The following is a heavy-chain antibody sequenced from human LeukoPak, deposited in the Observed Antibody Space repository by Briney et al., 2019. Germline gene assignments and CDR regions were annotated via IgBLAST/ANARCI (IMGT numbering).Heavy chain of an antibody. V-gene: IGHV3-21*01. CDR2: ISSSSSYI. CDR1: GFTFSSYS. D-gene: IGHD5-12*01. J-gene: IGHJ4*02. CDR3: ARDGDHSGYDSDY. Sequence: GGSLRLSCAASGFTFSSYSMNWVRQAPGKGLEWVSSISSSSSYIYYADSVKGRFTISRDNAKNSLYLQMNSLRAEDTAVYYCARDGDHSGYDSDYWGQGTLVTVSS.